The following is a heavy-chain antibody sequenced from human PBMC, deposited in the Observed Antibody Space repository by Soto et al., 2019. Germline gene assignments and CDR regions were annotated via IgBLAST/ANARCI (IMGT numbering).Heavy chain of an antibody. J-gene: IGHJ4*02. D-gene: IGHD3-10*01. Sequence: QVQLVESGGGVVQPGRSLRLSCAASGFTLSSYGIHWVRQAPGKGLEWVAGISYDGSNKYYLHSVKGRFTTSRDNSKNTLHLKNDALKPMQTAVYYWKNARAAFGESPEFDSWGQGTLFTVSS. CDR2: ISYDGSNK. CDR1: GFTLSSYG. V-gene: IGHV3-30*03. CDR3: KNARAAFGESPEFDS.